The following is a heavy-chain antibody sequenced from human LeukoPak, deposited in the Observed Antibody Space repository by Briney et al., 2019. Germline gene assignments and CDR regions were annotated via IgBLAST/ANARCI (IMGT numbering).Heavy chain of an antibody. CDR2: INPNSGGT. Sequence: ASVKVSCKASGYTFTGYYMHWVRQSPGQGLEWMGWINPNSGGTNYAQKFQGRVTMTRDTSISTAYMELSRLRSDDTAVYYCARGYCSSTSCYRANWFDPWGQGTLVTVSS. J-gene: IGHJ5*02. CDR1: GYTFTGYY. V-gene: IGHV1-2*02. CDR3: ARGYCSSTSCYRANWFDP. D-gene: IGHD2-2*01.